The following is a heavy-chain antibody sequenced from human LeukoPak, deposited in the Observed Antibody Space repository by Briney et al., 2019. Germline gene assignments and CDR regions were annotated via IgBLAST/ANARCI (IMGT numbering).Heavy chain of an antibody. CDR3: ARDRYSSGWYYFDY. CDR1: GFTFSSYW. V-gene: IGHV3-7*01. J-gene: IGHJ4*02. Sequence: GGSLRLSCAASGFTFSSYWMSWVRQAPGKGLEWVAIIKQDGSEKYYVDSVKGRFTISRDNAKNSLHLQMNSLRAEDTAVYYCARDRYSSGWYYFDYWGQGALVTVSS. CDR2: IKQDGSEK. D-gene: IGHD6-19*01.